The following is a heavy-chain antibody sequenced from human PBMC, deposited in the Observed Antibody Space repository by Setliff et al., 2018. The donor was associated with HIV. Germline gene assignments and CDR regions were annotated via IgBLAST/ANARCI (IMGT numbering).Heavy chain of an antibody. D-gene: IGHD3-10*01. Sequence: SETLSLTCTVSGGSISSSSYYWGWIRQPPGKGLEWIGEINHSGSTNQNPSLKSRVTISVDTSKNQFSLKLRSVTAADTAVYYCARVNTMVRGAIGYWGQGTLVTVSS. CDR3: ARVNTMVRGAIGY. CDR2: INHSGST. J-gene: IGHJ4*02. V-gene: IGHV4-39*07. CDR1: GGSISSSSYY.